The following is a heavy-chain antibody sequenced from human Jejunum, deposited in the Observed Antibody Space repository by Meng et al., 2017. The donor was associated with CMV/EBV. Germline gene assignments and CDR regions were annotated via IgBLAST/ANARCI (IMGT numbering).Heavy chain of an antibody. CDR3: AKDSRLEVVNLYHSFHY. Sequence: FTFSSYAMSWVRQAPGKGLEWVSGISGSGISTYYADSVKGRFTISRDNSENTLFLQINSLSAEDTAIYYCAKDSRLEVVNLYHSFHYWGQGTLVTVSS. CDR2: ISGSGIST. V-gene: IGHV3-23*01. D-gene: IGHD4-23*01. J-gene: IGHJ4*02. CDR1: FTFSSYA.